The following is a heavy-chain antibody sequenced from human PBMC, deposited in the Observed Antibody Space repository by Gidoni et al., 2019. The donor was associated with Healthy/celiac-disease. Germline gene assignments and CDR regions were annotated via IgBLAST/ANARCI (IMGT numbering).Heavy chain of an antibody. CDR2: ISSSSSYI. CDR1: GFTFSSYS. V-gene: IGHV3-21*01. CDR3: ARARDRDYYDSSGPADY. D-gene: IGHD3-22*01. Sequence: EVQLVESGGGLVKPGGSLRLSCAASGFTFSSYSMNWVRQAPGKGLEWVSSISSSSSYIYYADSVKGRFTISRDNAKNSLYLQMNSLRAEDTAVYYCARARDRDYYDSSGPADYWGQGTLVTVSS. J-gene: IGHJ4*02.